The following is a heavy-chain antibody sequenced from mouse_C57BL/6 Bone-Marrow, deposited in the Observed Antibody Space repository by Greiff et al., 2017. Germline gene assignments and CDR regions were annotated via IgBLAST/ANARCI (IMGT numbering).Heavy chain of an antibody. Sequence: QVQLQQPGAELVKPGASVKMSCKASGYTFTSYWITWVKQRPGQGLEWIGDIYPGSGSTNYNEKFKSKATLTVDTSSSTAYMQLSSLTSEDSAVYYCARAKDYDPRWFAYWGQGTLVTVSA. CDR3: ARAKDYDPRWFAY. CDR1: GYTFTSYW. V-gene: IGHV1-55*01. J-gene: IGHJ3*01. CDR2: IYPGSGST. D-gene: IGHD2-4*01.